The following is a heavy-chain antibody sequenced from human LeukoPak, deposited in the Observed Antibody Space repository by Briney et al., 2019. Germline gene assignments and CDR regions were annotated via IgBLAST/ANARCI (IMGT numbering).Heavy chain of an antibody. CDR1: GYTFTSYG. D-gene: IGHD3-10*01. CDR2: INPNSGGT. V-gene: IGHV1-2*04. CDR3: ARVMVGGFGELLFDY. J-gene: IGHJ4*02. Sequence: ASVKVSCKASGYTFTSYGISWVRQSPGQGLEWMGWINPNSGGTNYAQKFQGWVTMTRDTSISTAYMELSRLRSDDTAVYYCARVMVGGFGELLFDYWGQGTLVTVSS.